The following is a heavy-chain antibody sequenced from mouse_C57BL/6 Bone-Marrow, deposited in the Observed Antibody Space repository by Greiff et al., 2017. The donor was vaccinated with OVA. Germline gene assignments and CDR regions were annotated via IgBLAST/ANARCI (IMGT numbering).Heavy chain of an antibody. D-gene: IGHD6-5*01. Sequence: EVQLVESGGGLVKPGGSLKLSCAASGFTFSSYAMSWVRQTPEKRLEWVATISDGGSYTYYPDNVKGRFTISRDNAKNHLYLQMSHLKSEDTAMYYCARDLLSYFDYWGQGTTLTVSS. CDR3: ARDLLSYFDY. V-gene: IGHV5-4*01. CDR1: GFTFSSYA. J-gene: IGHJ2*01. CDR2: ISDGGSYT.